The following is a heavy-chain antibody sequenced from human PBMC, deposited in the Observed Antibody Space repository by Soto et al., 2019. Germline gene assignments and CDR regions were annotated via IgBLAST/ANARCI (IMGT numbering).Heavy chain of an antibody. CDR2: ISSSSSYI. V-gene: IGHV3-21*01. Sequence: LRLSCAASGFTFSSYSMNWVRQAPGKGLEWVSSISSSSSYIYYADSVKGRFTISRDNAKNSLYLQMNSLRAEDTAVYYCAREGEGCSGGSCYSYYYYMDVWGKGTTVTVSS. J-gene: IGHJ6*03. D-gene: IGHD2-15*01. CDR3: AREGEGCSGGSCYSYYYYMDV. CDR1: GFTFSSYS.